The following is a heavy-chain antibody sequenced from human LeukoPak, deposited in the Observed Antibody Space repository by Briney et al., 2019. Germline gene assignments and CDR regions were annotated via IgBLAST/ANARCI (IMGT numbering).Heavy chain of an antibody. Sequence: SETLSLTCAVYGGSFSGYYWSWIRQPPGKGLEWIGYIYYSGSTNYNPSLKSRVTISVETSKNQFSLKLTSVTAADTAVYYCTRLGCSDGSCYPHYWGQGTLVTVSS. CDR3: TRLGCSDGSCYPHY. V-gene: IGHV4-59*08. D-gene: IGHD2-15*01. CDR2: IYYSGST. J-gene: IGHJ4*02. CDR1: GGSFSGYY.